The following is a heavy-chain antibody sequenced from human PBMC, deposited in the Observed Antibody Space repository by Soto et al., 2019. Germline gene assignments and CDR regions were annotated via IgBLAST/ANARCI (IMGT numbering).Heavy chain of an antibody. D-gene: IGHD3-10*01. CDR3: ARSGGDWFDP. CDR1: GGSISSYY. V-gene: IGHV4-59*01. Sequence: QGQLHETVPGLVKPSETLSLTCTVAGGSISSYYWSWIRQPPGKRLEWIGYIDYSGTTNYNPSLKSPVTISVDTSNNQLYLNLSSVSAADTGGYYCARSGGDWFDPWGQGTLVTVSS. J-gene: IGHJ5*02. CDR2: IDYSGTT.